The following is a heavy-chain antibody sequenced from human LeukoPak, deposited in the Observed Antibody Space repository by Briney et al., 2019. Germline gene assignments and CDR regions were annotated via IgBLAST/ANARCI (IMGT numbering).Heavy chain of an antibody. CDR1: GYTFTGYY. CDR2: INPNSGGT. Sequence: ASVKVSCKGSGYTFTGYYMHWVRQAPGQGLEWMGWINPNSGGTNYAQKFQGRVTMTRDTSISTAYMELSRLRSDDTAVYYCARDGQASYYDGSGSYYWFDPWGQGTLVTVSS. CDR3: ARDGQASYYDGSGSYYWFDP. V-gene: IGHV1-2*02. J-gene: IGHJ5*02. D-gene: IGHD3-10*01.